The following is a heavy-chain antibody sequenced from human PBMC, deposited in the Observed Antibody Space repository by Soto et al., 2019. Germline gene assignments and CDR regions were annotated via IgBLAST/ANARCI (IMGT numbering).Heavy chain of an antibody. CDR2: INHSGST. J-gene: IGHJ6*02. CDR3: ARGPLKRYCSSTSCFNYYCYCLDV. Sequence: PSETLSLTCAVYGGSFSGYYWSWIRQPPGKGLEWIGEINHSGSTSYNPSVKSRVTISVDTSKNQFSLKLSSVTAADTAVYYCARGPLKRYCSSTSCFNYYCYCLDVWGRGTTVTVSS. D-gene: IGHD2-2*01. CDR1: GGSFSGYY. V-gene: IGHV4-34*01.